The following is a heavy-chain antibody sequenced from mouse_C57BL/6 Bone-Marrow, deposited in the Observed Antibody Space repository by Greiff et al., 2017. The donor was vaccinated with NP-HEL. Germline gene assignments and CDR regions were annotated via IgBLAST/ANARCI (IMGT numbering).Heavy chain of an antibody. V-gene: IGHV5-6*01. CDR3: ARGYRKAWFAY. D-gene: IGHD2-14*01. Sequence: EVKLVESGGDLVKPGGSLKLSCAASGFTFSSYGMSWVRQTPDKRLEWVATISSGGSYTYYPDSVKGRFTISRDNAKNTLYLQMSSLKSEDTAMYYCARGYRKAWFAYWGQRTLVTVSA. J-gene: IGHJ3*01. CDR2: ISSGGSYT. CDR1: GFTFSSYG.